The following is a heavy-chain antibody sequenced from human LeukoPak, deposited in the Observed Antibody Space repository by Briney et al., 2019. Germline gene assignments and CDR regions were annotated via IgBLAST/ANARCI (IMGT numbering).Heavy chain of an antibody. J-gene: IGHJ4*02. Sequence: SETLSLTCTVSGGSISNFYWSWIRQPPGKGLEWIGYISYSGSTNYNPSLKSRVTILVDMSKNQFSLKLSSVTAADTAVYYCARLGGYCSNGVCYTGYFDDWGQGALVTVSS. CDR3: ARLGGYCSNGVCYTGYFDD. CDR2: ISYSGST. D-gene: IGHD2-8*01. V-gene: IGHV4-59*08. CDR1: GGSISNFY.